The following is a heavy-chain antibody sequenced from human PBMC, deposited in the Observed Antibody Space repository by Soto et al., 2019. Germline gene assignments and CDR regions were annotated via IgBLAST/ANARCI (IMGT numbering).Heavy chain of an antibody. J-gene: IGHJ4*02. CDR3: ARGPDHSTVGY. CDR1: DGSVTGYC. CDR2: IDYNGRA. D-gene: IGHD4-17*01. V-gene: IGHV4-59*02. Sequence: QVQLQESGPGLVKPSETLPLTCSVSDGSVTGYCWSWIRQPPGKGLEWIGCIDYNGRAHYNPSLTSRVTMSLDPSNNHFSLTLSSVTTTDTAVYYCARGPDHSTVGYWGQGTLVTVSS.